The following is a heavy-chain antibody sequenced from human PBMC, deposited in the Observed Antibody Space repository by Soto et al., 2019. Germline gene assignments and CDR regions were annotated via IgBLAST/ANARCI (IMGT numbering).Heavy chain of an antibody. CDR3: ARYNWNYDYYYYMYV. J-gene: IGHJ6*03. CDR2: MNPNSGNT. CDR1: GYTFTSYD. V-gene: IGHV1-8*01. D-gene: IGHD1-20*01. Sequence: QVQLVQSGAEVKKPGASEKVSCKASGYTFTSYDINLVRQATGQGLEWMGWMNPNSGNTGYAQKFKGRVTMTRNNTIRTAYMALSRLRYEDTAVYYCARYNWNYDYYYYMYVWGKGTTVTVSS.